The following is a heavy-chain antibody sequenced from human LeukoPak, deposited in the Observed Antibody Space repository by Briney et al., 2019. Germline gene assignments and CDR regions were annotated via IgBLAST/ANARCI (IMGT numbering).Heavy chain of an antibody. CDR1: GGSISSGGYS. CDR2: IYHSGST. J-gene: IGHJ3*02. CDR3: ARGARGDDAFDI. V-gene: IGHV4-30-2*01. Sequence: PSETLSLTCAVSGGSISSGGYSWSWIRQPPGKGLEWIVYIYHSGSTYYNPSLKSRVPISVDRAKNQFSLKLSSVTAADTAVYYCARGARGDDAFDIWGQGTMVTVSS.